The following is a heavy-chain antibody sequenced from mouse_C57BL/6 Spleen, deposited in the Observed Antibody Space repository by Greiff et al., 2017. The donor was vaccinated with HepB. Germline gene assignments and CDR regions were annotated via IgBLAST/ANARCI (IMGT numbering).Heavy chain of an antibody. D-gene: IGHD2-2*01. CDR3: ARSTMVRGYAMDY. V-gene: IGHV1-7*01. Sequence: VKLLESGAELAKPGASVKLSCKASGYTFTSYWMHWVKQRPGQGLEWIGYINPSSGYTKYNQKFKDKATLTADKSSSTAYMQLSSLTYEDSAVYYCARSTMVRGYAMDYWGQGTSVTVSS. CDR1: GYTFTSYW. J-gene: IGHJ4*01. CDR2: INPSSGYT.